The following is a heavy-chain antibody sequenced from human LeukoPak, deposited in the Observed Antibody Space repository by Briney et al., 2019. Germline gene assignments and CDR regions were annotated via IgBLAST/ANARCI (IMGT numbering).Heavy chain of an antibody. CDR1: GFTFSSYG. V-gene: IGHV3-33*01. CDR3: ARGDSSIAASPFDY. J-gene: IGHJ4*02. Sequence: PGRSLRLSCAASGFTFSSYGMHWVRQAPGKGLEWVAVIRYDGSNKYYADSVKGRFTISRDNSKNALYLQMNSLRAEDTAVYYCARGDSSIAASPFDYWGQGTLVTVSS. CDR2: IRYDGSNK. D-gene: IGHD6-6*01.